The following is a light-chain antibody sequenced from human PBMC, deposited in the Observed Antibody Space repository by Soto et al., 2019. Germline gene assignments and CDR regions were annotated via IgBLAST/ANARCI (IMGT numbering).Light chain of an antibody. CDR2: AAS. CDR3: QQYYTYPLA. V-gene: IGKV1-8*01. Sequence: AIRMTQSPSSISAFTGDRVTITCRTSRPISTYLAWYQQKPGKTPTLLMYAASTLQSGVPSRFSGSGSGTDFTLTISCLQSEYFATYYCQQYYTYPLAFGQGT. J-gene: IGKJ1*01. CDR1: RPISTY.